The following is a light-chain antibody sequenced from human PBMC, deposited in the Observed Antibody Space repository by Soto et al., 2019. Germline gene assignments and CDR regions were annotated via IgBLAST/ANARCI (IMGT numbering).Light chain of an antibody. J-gene: IGKJ1*01. CDR1: QTISSRY. CDR3: QHSGNAHGT. CDR2: GAS. Sequence: IVMTQSPDSVAVCLGERATINCKSSQTISSRYLAWYQQKPGQVPRLLIYGASSRATGIPDRFSGSGSGTDFTLTISRLEPEDVAVYYCQHSGNAHGTFGQGTKVDTK. V-gene: IGKV3-20*01.